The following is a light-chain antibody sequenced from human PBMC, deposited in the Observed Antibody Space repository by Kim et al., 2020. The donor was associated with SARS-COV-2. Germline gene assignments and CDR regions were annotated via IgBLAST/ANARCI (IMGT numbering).Light chain of an antibody. CDR3: QTWDSSTAV. J-gene: IGLJ2*01. Sequence: VYQEQTASITCSGDNLGDRYACWYQQKPGQSPVLVIYQDSKRPSGIPERFSGSNSGNTATLTISGTQAMDEADYYCQTWDSSTAVFGGGTQLTVL. CDR1: NLGDRY. CDR2: QDS. V-gene: IGLV3-1*01.